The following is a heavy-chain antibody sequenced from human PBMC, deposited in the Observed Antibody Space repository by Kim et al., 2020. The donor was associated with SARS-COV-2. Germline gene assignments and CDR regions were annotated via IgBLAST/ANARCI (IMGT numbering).Heavy chain of an antibody. Sequence: GGSLRLSCAASGFTFSSYGMHWVRQAPGKGLEWVAVISYDGSNKYYADSVKGRFTISRDNSKNTLYLQMNSLRAEDTAVYYCAKVRDSSGYLPLGYYYGMDVWGQGTTVTVSS. J-gene: IGHJ6*02. D-gene: IGHD3-22*01. CDR2: ISYDGSNK. V-gene: IGHV3-30*18. CDR1: GFTFSSYG. CDR3: AKVRDSSGYLPLGYYYGMDV.